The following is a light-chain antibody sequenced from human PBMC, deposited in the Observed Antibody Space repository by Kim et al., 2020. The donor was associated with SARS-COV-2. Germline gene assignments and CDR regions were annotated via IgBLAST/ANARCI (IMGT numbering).Light chain of an antibody. CDR1: TSNIGGNT. CDR3: AAWDDSLRHVV. J-gene: IGLJ2*01. V-gene: IGLV1-44*01. Sequence: QSVLTQPPSTSGTPGQTVTISCSGSTSNIGGNTVNWYQHLPATAPKLLISDNNQRPSGVPDRFSGSKSGTSASLAISGLQSEDEADYHCAAWDDSLRHVVFGGGTQLTVL. CDR2: DNN.